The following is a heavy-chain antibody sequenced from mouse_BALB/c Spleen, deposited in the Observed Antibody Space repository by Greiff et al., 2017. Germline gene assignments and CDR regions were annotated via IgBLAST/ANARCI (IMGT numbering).Heavy chain of an antibody. CDR3: NAITTVVAPYYAMDY. D-gene: IGHD1-1*01. CDR2: IDPENGDT. Sequence: EVQLQQSGAELVRSGASVKLSCTASGFNIKDYYMHWVKQRPEQGLEWIGWIDPENGDTEYAPKFQGKATMTADTSSNTAYLQLSSLTSEDTAVYYCNAITTVVAPYYAMDYWGQGTSVTVSS. V-gene: IGHV14-4*02. CDR1: GFNIKDYY. J-gene: IGHJ4*01.